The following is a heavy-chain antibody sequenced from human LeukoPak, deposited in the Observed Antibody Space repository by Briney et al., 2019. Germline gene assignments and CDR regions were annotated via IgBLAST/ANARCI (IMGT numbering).Heavy chain of an antibody. D-gene: IGHD5-12*01. V-gene: IGHV3-48*03. CDR1: GFTFSTYE. J-gene: IGHJ4*02. CDR3: ARDTVDGPFVTSLDY. Sequence: GGSLRLSCSASGFTFSTYEMNWVRQAPGKGLEWVAHIISGWTTQYYADSVRGRFNVCRDNAENSLYLHMNCLRAEDTAVYYCARDTVDGPFVTSLDYWGQGARVTVSS. CDR2: IISGWTTQ.